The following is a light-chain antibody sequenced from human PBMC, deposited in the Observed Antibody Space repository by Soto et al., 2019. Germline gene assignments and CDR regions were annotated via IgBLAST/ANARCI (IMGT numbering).Light chain of an antibody. CDR3: QQYNTYSYT. Sequence: DIQMTQSPSTLSASVGDRVTITCRASQSISNLLAWYQQRPGKAPKLLIYDASTLASWVPSRFSGSGSGTEFTLTISGLRPDDFATYYCQQYNTYSYTFGQGTKLEIK. J-gene: IGKJ2*01. CDR1: QSISNL. CDR2: DAS. V-gene: IGKV1-5*01.